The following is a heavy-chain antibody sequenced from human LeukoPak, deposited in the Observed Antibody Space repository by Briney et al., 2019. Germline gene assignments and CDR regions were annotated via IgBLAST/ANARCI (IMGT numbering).Heavy chain of an antibody. CDR2: ISGSSSFI. D-gene: IGHD6-6*01. CDR1: GFTFSTYS. J-gene: IGHJ1*01. V-gene: IGHV3-21*01. CDR3: ARGGSTSSSSNLHH. Sequence: GGSLRLSCAASGFTFSTYSMNWVRQAPGKGLEWVSSISGSSSFIYYPDSVKGRFTISRDNAKNSLYLQMNSLRGEDTAVYYCARGGSTSSSSNLHHWGQGTLVTVSS.